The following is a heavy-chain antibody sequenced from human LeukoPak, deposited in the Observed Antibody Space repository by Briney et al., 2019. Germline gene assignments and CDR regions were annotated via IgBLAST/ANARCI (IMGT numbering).Heavy chain of an antibody. V-gene: IGHV3-20*04. CDR2: INWNGGST. Sequence: GGSLRLSCAASGFTFPNYAMSWVRQAPGKGLEWVSGINWNGGSTGYADSVKGRFTISRDNAKNSLYLQMNSLRAEDTALYYCARDGGSQNFDYWGQGTLVTVSS. D-gene: IGHD3-16*01. CDR1: GFTFPNYA. J-gene: IGHJ4*02. CDR3: ARDGGSQNFDY.